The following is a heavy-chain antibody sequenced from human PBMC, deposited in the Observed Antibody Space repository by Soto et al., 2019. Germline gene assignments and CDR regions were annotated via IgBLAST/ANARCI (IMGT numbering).Heavy chain of an antibody. V-gene: IGHV3-49*03. CDR3: TRDRYCSGGSCYNWFDP. CDR1: GFTFGDYA. Sequence: GGSLRLSCTASGFTFGDYAMSWFRQAPGKGLEWVGFIRSKAYGGTTEYAASVKGRFTISRDDSKSIAYLQMNSLKTEDTAVYYCTRDRYCSGGSCYNWFDPWGQGTLVTVSS. J-gene: IGHJ5*02. D-gene: IGHD2-15*01. CDR2: IRSKAYGGTT.